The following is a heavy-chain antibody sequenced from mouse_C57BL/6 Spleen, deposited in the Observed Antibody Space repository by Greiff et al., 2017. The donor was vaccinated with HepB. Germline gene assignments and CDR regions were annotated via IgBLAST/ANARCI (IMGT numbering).Heavy chain of an antibody. CDR3: ARHGDDYDEGRGFAY. CDR1: GFSLTSYG. D-gene: IGHD2-4*01. CDR2: IWSDGST. J-gene: IGHJ3*01. Sequence: VQGVESGPGLVAPSQSLSITCTVSGFSLTSYGVHWVRQPPGKGLEWLVVIWSDGSTTYNSALKSRLSISKDNSKSQVFLKMNSLQTDDTAMYYWARHGDDYDEGRGFAYWGQGTLVTVSA. V-gene: IGHV2-6-1*01.